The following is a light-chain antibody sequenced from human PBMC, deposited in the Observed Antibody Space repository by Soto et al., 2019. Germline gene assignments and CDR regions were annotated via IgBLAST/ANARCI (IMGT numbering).Light chain of an antibody. CDR1: QNISNN. V-gene: IGKV1-33*01. Sequence: DIQMTPSPSSLSGSIGDRVTITCQARQNISNNLSWYQQKPGKAPNLLIYHASKLAKGVTSRFSGSGSGTDFSFIITSLQREDLATYYCQQYYGLAPLTVGQGTRLEN. CDR2: HAS. CDR3: QQYYGLAPLT. J-gene: IGKJ5*01.